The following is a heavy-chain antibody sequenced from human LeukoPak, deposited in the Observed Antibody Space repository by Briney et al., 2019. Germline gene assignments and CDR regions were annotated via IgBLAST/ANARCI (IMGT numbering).Heavy chain of an antibody. V-gene: IGHV1-46*01. CDR2: INPSGGST. CDR1: GYTFTSYY. J-gene: IGHJ5*02. D-gene: IGHD2-2*01. Sequence: GASVKVSCKASGYTFTSYYMHWVRQAPGQGLEWMGIINPSGGSTSYAQKFQGRVTMTRDTSTSTVYMELSSLRSDDTAVYYCARVIVVVPAALGENWFDPWGQGTLVTVSS. CDR3: ARVIVVVPAALGENWFDP.